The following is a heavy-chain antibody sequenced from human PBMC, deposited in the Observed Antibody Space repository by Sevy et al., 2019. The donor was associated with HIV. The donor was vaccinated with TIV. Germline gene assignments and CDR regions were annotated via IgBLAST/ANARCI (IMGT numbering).Heavy chain of an antibody. CDR2: MNPNSGNT. CDR1: GYTFTSYD. D-gene: IGHD3-22*01. Sequence: ASVKVSCKASGYTFTSYDINWVRQATGQGLEWMGWMNPNSGNTGYAQKFQGRVTMTRNNSISTAYMELSSLRSEDTAVYYCGGGGQRGYYYDSSGYYDAFDIWGQGTMVTVSS. V-gene: IGHV1-8*01. CDR3: GGGGQRGYYYDSSGYYDAFDI. J-gene: IGHJ3*02.